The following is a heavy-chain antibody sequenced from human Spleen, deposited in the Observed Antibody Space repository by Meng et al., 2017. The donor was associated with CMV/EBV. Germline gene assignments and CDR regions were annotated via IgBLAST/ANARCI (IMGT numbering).Heavy chain of an antibody. CDR1: GGSISSSSYY. J-gene: IGHJ5*02. CDR2: IYYTGST. D-gene: IGHD4-11*01. V-gene: IGHV4-61*01. Sequence: SETLSLTCTVSGGSISSSSYYWGWIRQPPGKGLEWIGYIYYTGSTKYNPSLKSRVTILVDTSKNQVSLRLSSVTAADTAIYYCARDNPGLQYVWFDPWGQGTLVTVSS. CDR3: ARDNPGLQYVWFDP.